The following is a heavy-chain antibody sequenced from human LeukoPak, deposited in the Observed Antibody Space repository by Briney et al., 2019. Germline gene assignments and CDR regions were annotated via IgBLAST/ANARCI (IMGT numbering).Heavy chain of an antibody. CDR1: GFTFSSYA. D-gene: IGHD3-3*01. CDR2: ISYDGSNK. V-gene: IGHV3-30-3*01. Sequence: GGSLRLSCAASGFTFSSYAMHWVRQAPGKGLEWVAVISYDGSNKYYADSVKGRFTISRDNSKNTLYLQMNSLRAEDTAVYYCARDFRYDFWSGWDDAFDIWGQGTMVTVSS. J-gene: IGHJ3*02. CDR3: ARDFRYDFWSGWDDAFDI.